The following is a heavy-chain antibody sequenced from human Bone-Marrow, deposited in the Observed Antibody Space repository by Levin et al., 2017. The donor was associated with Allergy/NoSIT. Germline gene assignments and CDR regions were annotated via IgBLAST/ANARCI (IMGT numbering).Heavy chain of an antibody. Sequence: ASVKVSCTASGYTFSDYYMHWVRQAPGQGLEWMGWINPKTGGTNYAPKFQGRVTVTSDTSINTVYMELSRLRSADTAVYYCAGSSTWLYIDYWGQGTLATVSS. CDR1: GYTFSDYY. CDR3: AGSSTWLYIDY. J-gene: IGHJ4*02. D-gene: IGHD3-9*01. CDR2: INPKTGGT. V-gene: IGHV1-2*02.